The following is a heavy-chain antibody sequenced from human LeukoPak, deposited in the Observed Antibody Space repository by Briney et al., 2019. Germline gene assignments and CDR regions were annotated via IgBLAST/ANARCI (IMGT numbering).Heavy chain of an antibody. CDR2: ISASDGKT. Sequence: ASVEVSCEASGYTFTNYGITWVRQAPGQGLEWMGWISASDGKTKYSQKLQGRVTMSTDTSTNTAYMELRSLRADDTAVYYCARDPPCWGGSCQFTDTTLDYWGQGTLVTVSS. V-gene: IGHV1-18*04. J-gene: IGHJ4*02. CDR3: ARDPPCWGGSCQFTDTTLDY. D-gene: IGHD2-15*01. CDR1: GYTFTNYG.